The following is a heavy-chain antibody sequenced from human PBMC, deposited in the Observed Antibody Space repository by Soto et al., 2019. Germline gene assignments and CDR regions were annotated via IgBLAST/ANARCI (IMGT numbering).Heavy chain of an antibody. D-gene: IGHD2-21*02. CDR3: ARLGGYYQAFDQ. CDR2: IYYTGTT. Sequence: SETLSLTCIVSGGSMSSYYWGWFRQPPGKGLEWIGYIYYTGTTTYHPSLKSRVTISIDTSRNQFSLKLNSVTAADTAVYYCARLGGYYQAFDQWGQGSLLTVS. CDR1: GGSMSSYY. J-gene: IGHJ4*02. V-gene: IGHV4-59*08.